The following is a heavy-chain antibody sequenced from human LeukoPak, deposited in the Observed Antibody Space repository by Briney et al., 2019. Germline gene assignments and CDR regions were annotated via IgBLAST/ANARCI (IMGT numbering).Heavy chain of an antibody. CDR1: GFTFSGSP. D-gene: IGHD3-10*01. V-gene: IGHV3-73*01. J-gene: IGHJ4*02. CDR3: ARDPMVRGAPYYFDY. CDR2: IRTKANSYAT. Sequence: GGSLKLSCAASGFTFSGSPMHWVRQASGKGLEWVGRIRTKANSYATAYAASVKGRFTISRDDSKNTAYLQMNSLRAEDTAVYYCARDPMVRGAPYYFDYWGQGTLVTVSS.